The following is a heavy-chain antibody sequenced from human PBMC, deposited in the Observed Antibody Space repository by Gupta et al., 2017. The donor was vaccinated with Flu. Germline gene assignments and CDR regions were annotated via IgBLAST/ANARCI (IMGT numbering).Heavy chain of an antibody. Sequence: QLQLQESGPGLVKPSETLSLTCTVSGGSISSSSYYWGWIRQPPGKGLEWIGSIYYSGSTYYNPSLKSRVTISVDTSKNQFSLKLSSVTAADTAVYYCARYLRYGDYVSYWGQGTLVTVSS. CDR3: ARYLRYGDYVSY. J-gene: IGHJ4*02. CDR1: GGSISSSSYY. D-gene: IGHD4-17*01. CDR2: IYYSGST. V-gene: IGHV4-39*01.